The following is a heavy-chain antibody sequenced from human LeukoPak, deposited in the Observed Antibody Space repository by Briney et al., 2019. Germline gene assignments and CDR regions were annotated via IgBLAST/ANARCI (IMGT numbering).Heavy chain of an antibody. D-gene: IGHD2/OR15-2a*01. CDR1: GGSISSGGYS. J-gene: IGHJ4*02. CDR2: IYYSGST. Sequence: PSETLSLTCTVSGGSISSGGYSWSWIRQHPGKGLEWIGYIYYSGSTYYNPSLKSRVTISVDTSKNQFSLKLSSVTAADTAVYYCARDQRNTGFDYWGQGTLVTVSS. CDR3: ARDQRNTGFDY. V-gene: IGHV4-31*03.